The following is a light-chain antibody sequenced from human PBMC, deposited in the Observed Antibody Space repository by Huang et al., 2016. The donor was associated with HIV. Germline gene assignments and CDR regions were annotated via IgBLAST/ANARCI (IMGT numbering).Light chain of an antibody. CDR3: MQSLQTPRT. V-gene: IGKV2-28*01. CDR1: QSLLRSNGYNY. Sequence: IVMTQSPLSLPVTLGEPASISCRSSQSLLRSNGYNYLDWYLQKPGQSPQLLIYLGSNRASVVPYRFSAGGSGTDFTLKISSVAAEDIWVYYCMQSLQTPRTFGPGTKVDIK. CDR2: LGS. J-gene: IGKJ3*01.